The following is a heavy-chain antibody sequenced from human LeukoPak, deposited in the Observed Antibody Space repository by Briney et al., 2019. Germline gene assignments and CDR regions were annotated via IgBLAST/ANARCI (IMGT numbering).Heavy chain of an antibody. V-gene: IGHV3-53*05. CDR2: IYSGGNT. J-gene: IGHJ4*02. CDR1: GFTVSSNS. CDR3: ASVTTHGVSHYEYKY. Sequence: GGSLRLSCTVSGFTVSSNSMSWVRQAPGKGLEWVSFIYSGGNTHYSDSVKGRFTISRDNSKNTLYLQMGSLRAEDMAVYYCASVTTHGVSHYEYKYWGQGTLVTVSS. D-gene: IGHD4-11*01.